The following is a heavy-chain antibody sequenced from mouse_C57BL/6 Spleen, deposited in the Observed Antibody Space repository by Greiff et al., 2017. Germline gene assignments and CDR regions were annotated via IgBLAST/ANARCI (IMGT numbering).Heavy chain of an antibody. V-gene: IGHV5-15*01. CDR3: ARHDGNYGWFAY. Sequence: EVQGVESGGGLVQPGGSLKLSCAASGFTFSDYGMAWVRQAPRKGPEWVAFISNLAYSIYYADTVTGRFTISRENAKNTLYLEMSSMRSEDTAMYYCARHDGNYGWFAYWGQGTLVTVSA. CDR2: ISNLAYSI. D-gene: IGHD2-1*01. CDR1: GFTFSDYG. J-gene: IGHJ3*01.